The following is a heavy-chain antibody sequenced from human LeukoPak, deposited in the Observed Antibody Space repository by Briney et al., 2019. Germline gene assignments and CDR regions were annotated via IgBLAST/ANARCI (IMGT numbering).Heavy chain of an antibody. J-gene: IGHJ4*02. V-gene: IGHV4-59*01. D-gene: IGHD6-13*01. CDR3: ATSAAGPYYFDS. CDR2: IYYSGRS. CDR1: GDSISSYY. Sequence: SETLPLTCTVSGDSISSYYCSWIRQPPGKGLEWIGYIYYSGRSTYNPSLQSRVTISLDTSKNQFSLKLSSVTAADTVVYYCATSAAGPYYFDSWGQGSLVTVSS.